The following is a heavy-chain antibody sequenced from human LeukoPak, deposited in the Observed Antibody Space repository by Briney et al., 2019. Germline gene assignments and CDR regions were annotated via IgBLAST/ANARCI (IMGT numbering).Heavy chain of an antibody. D-gene: IGHD6-19*01. CDR2: IYYSGST. Sequence: SETLSLTCTVSGGSISSYYWSWIRQPPGKGLEWIGYIYYSGSTNYNPSLKSRVTISVDTSKNQFSLKLSSVTAADTAVYCCARDRRASSSGWFYDAFDIWGQGTMVTVSS. CDR1: GGSISSYY. J-gene: IGHJ3*02. CDR3: ARDRRASSSGWFYDAFDI. V-gene: IGHV4-59*01.